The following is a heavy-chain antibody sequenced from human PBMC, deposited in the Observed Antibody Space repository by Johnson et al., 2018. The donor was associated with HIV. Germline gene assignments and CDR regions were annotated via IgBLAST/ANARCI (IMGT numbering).Heavy chain of an antibody. V-gene: IGHV3-53*01. J-gene: IGHJ3*02. Sequence: VQLVESGGGLIQPGGSLRLSCAASGFTVSSNYMSWVRQAPGKGLEWVSVIYSGGNTYYADSVKGRFSISGDHAKNTLYLQMTSLRAEDTAVYYCGYHRFFDIWGQGTMVTVSS. CDR3: GYHRFFDI. CDR1: GFTVSSNY. D-gene: IGHD3-16*02. CDR2: IYSGGNT.